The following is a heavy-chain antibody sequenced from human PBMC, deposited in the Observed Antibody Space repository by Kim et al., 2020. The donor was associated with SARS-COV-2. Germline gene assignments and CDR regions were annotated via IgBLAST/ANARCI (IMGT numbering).Heavy chain of an antibody. Sequence: ADTVKGRFTISRDKSKKTQYLQMNSLRAEDTAVYYCAIDLFKGGYNLPGYWGQGTLVTVSS. D-gene: IGHD3-10*01. J-gene: IGHJ4*02. V-gene: IGHV3-33*01. CDR3: AIDLFKGGYNLPGY.